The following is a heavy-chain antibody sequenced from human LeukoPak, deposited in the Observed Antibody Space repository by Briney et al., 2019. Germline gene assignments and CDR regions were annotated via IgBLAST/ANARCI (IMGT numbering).Heavy chain of an antibody. CDR3: ARVVGTVDY. CDR1: GGSISSYY. Sequence: SETLSLTCTVSGGSISSYYWSWIRQPPGKGLEWIGYIYYSGSTNYNPSLKSRVTISVDTSKNQFSLKLSSVTAADTAVYYCARVVGTVDYWGQGTLVTVSS. CDR2: IYYSGST. J-gene: IGHJ4*02. V-gene: IGHV4-59*08. D-gene: IGHD1-26*01.